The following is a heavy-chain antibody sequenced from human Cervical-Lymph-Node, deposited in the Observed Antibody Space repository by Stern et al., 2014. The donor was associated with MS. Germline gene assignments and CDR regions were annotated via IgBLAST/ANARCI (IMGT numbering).Heavy chain of an antibody. Sequence: ESGPALVKPTQTLTLTCTFSGFSLSTSGMRGSWIRQPPGNALEWLARIDWDDDKFYSTSLKTRLTIAKDTSKNQVVLTMTNMDPVDTATYYCARSSRDGYKDFDYWGQGTLVTVSS. CDR1: GFSLSTSGMR. CDR3: ARSSRDGYKDFDY. CDR2: IDWDDDK. J-gene: IGHJ4*02. D-gene: IGHD5-24*01. V-gene: IGHV2-70*04.